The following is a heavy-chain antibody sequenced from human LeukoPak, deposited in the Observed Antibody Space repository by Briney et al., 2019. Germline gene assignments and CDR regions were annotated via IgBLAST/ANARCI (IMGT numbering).Heavy chain of an antibody. CDR1: GFTLSSYA. CDR2: ISGSGGST. V-gene: IGHV3-23*01. Sequence: GGSLRLSCAASGFTLSSYAMSWVRQAPGKGLERVSAISGSGGSTYYADSVKGRFTISRDNSKNTLYLQMNSLRAEDTAVYYCAKDALWFGELSDYWGQGTLVTVSS. D-gene: IGHD3-10*01. CDR3: AKDALWFGELSDY. J-gene: IGHJ4*02.